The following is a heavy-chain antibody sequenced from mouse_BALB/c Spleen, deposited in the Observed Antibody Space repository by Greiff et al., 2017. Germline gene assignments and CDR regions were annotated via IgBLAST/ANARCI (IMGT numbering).Heavy chain of an antibody. V-gene: IGHV14-3*02. CDR3: ASIYYDYDGFAY. CDR2: IDPANGNT. Sequence: VQLQQSGAELVKPGASVKLSCTASGFNIKDTYMHWVKQRPEQGLEWIGRIDPANGNTKYDPKFQGKATITADTSSNTAYLQLSSLTSEDTAVYYCASIYYDYDGFAYWGQGTLVTVSA. D-gene: IGHD2-4*01. J-gene: IGHJ3*01. CDR1: GFNIKDTY.